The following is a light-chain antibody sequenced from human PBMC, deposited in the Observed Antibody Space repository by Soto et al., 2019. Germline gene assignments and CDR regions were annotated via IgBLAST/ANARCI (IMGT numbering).Light chain of an antibody. CDR2: GAS. CDR3: QQYNNWPLT. Sequence: EIVMTQSPASLSVSPGERATLSCRASQTVRSNLAWYQQKPGQAPRLLIYGASSRATAFPARFSGSGSGTEFTLTISSLHCEDFAVYCCQQYNNWPLTFGGGTKVEIK. V-gene: IGKV3-15*01. CDR1: QTVRSN. J-gene: IGKJ4*01.